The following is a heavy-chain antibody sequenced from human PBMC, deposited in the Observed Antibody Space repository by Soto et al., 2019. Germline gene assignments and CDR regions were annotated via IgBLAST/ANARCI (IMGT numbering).Heavy chain of an antibody. Sequence: EVQLLESGGGSVQPGGSLRLSCAASGFSFSSYAMHWVRRPPGKGLEWVSSISGSGVTTYYADSVKGRFSISRDSLVNTLYLQMNSLRAEDTAVYFCAKGRGQNWHCDYWGQGTLVTVSP. CDR3: AKGRGQNWHCDY. CDR1: GFSFSSYA. J-gene: IGHJ4*02. CDR2: ISGSGVTT. V-gene: IGHV3-23*01. D-gene: IGHD1-7*01.